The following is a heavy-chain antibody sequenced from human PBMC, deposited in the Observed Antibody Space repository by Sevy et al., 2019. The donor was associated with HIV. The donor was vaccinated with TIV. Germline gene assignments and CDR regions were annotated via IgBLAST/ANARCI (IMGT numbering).Heavy chain of an antibody. CDR1: GFTFSSYW. CDR3: ARDCNSNTCLWGLDV. J-gene: IGHJ6*02. CDR2: IKKDGSEK. Sequence: GGSLRLSCAASGFTFSSYWMTWVRQAPGKGLEWVANIKKDGSEKYYVDSVKGRFTISRDNAKNSLYLQMNSLRAEDTAVYCCARDCNSNTCLWGLDVWGQGSTVTVSS. D-gene: IGHD2-2*01. V-gene: IGHV3-7*03.